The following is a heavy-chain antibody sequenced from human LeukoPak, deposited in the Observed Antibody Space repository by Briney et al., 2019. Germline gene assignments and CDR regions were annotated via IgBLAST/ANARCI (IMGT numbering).Heavy chain of an antibody. Sequence: ASVKVSCTASGYTFTSYGISWVRQAPGQGLEWMGWISAYNGNTNYAQKLQGRVTMTTDTSTSTAYMELRSLRSDDTAVYYCARVLYGSGSYYFDYWGQGTLVTVSS. J-gene: IGHJ4*02. CDR2: ISAYNGNT. CDR1: GYTFTSYG. V-gene: IGHV1-18*01. CDR3: ARVLYGSGSYYFDY. D-gene: IGHD3-10*01.